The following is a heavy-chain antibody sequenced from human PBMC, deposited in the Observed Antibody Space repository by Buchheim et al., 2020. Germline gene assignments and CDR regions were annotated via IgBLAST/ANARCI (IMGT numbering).Heavy chain of an antibody. CDR2: ISYDGSNK. CDR3: AKEVGYYYDSSGYDY. D-gene: IGHD3-22*01. V-gene: IGHV3-30-3*01. Sequence: QVQLVESGGGVVQPGRSLRLSCAASGFTFSSYAMHWVRQAPGKGLEWVAVISYDGSNKYYADSVKGRFTISRDNSKNTLYLQMNSLRAEDTAVYYCAKEVGYYYDSSGYDYWGQGTL. CDR1: GFTFSSYA. J-gene: IGHJ4*02.